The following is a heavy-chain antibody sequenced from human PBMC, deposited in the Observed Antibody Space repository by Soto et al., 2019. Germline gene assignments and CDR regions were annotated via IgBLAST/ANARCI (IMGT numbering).Heavy chain of an antibody. Sequence: EVQLLESGGGLVQPWGSQRLSCAASGFTFSSYAMSWVRQGPGKGLEWVTLISGSGGVTDYADSVKGRFTVSRDNSKNTMYLELNSLTAGDTAIYYCAKIHSGSSEDAFDVWGQGTVVTVSS. CDR1: GFTFSSYA. CDR2: ISGSGGVT. CDR3: AKIHSGSSEDAFDV. V-gene: IGHV3-23*01. D-gene: IGHD6-19*01. J-gene: IGHJ3*01.